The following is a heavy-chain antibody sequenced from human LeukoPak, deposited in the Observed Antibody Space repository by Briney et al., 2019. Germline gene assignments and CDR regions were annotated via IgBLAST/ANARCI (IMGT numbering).Heavy chain of an antibody. J-gene: IGHJ4*02. D-gene: IGHD5-24*01. CDR3: ARSEATIPFDY. V-gene: IGHV1-18*01. Sequence: GASVKVSCKASGYTFTSYGISWVRQAPGQGLEWMGWISAYNGDTNYAQKLQGRVTMTTDTSTSTAYVELRSLRSDDTAVYHCARSEATIPFDYWGQGTLVTVSS. CDR1: GYTFTSYG. CDR2: ISAYNGDT.